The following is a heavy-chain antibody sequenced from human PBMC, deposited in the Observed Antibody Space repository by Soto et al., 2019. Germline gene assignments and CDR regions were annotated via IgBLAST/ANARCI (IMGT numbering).Heavy chain of an antibody. CDR3: ARGYSYCDY. J-gene: IGHJ4*02. CDR1: GFIFSSYT. Sequence: EVQLVESGGGLVKPGGSLRLSCAASGFIFSSYTMNWVRQAPGKGLEWVSSISSSSSYIYYADSVKGRFTISRDNGKNPQYLEMISLSAEDTAEYSCARGYSYCDYWGLGPLVTVSS. V-gene: IGHV3-21*01. D-gene: IGHD5-18*01. CDR2: ISSSSSYI.